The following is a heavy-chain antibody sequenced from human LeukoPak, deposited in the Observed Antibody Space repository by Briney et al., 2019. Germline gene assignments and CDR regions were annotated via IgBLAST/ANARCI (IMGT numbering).Heavy chain of an antibody. CDR2: ISSSRSYT. CDR1: GFTFSDYY. J-gene: IGHJ6*02. CDR3: ARDCSSTSCYVFWEPGYGMDV. Sequence: GGSLRLSCAASGFTFSDYYMSWIRQAPGKGLEWVSHISSSRSYTNYADSVKGRFTISRDNAKNSLYLQMNSLRAEDTAVYYCARDCSSTSCYVFWEPGYGMDVWGQGTTVTVSS. D-gene: IGHD2-2*01. V-gene: IGHV3-11*06.